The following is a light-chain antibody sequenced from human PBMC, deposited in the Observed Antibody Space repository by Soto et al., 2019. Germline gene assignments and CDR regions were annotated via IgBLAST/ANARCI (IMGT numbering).Light chain of an antibody. CDR3: CSYAGSYTLYV. V-gene: IGLV2-11*01. CDR1: TSDVGGYNY. J-gene: IGLJ1*01. Sequence: QSALTQPRSVSGSPGQSVTISCTGTTSDVGGYNYVSWYQQHPGKAPKLMIYDVSKRPSGVPDRFSGSKSGNTASLTISGLQEEDEADYYCCSYAGSYTLYVFGAGTKVTVL. CDR2: DVS.